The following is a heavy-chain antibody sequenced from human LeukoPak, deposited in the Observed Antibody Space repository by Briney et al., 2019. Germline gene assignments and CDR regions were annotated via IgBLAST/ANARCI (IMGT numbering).Heavy chain of an antibody. CDR3: ARARTLFWSGYYRSAFDI. CDR2: ISAYNGNT. D-gene: IGHD3-3*01. J-gene: IGHJ3*02. V-gene: IGHV1-18*01. Sequence: GASVKVSCKASGYTFTSYGISWVRQAPGQGLEWMGWISAYNGNTNYAQKLQGRVTMTTDTSTSTAYMELRSLRSDDTAVYYCARARTLFWSGYYRSAFDIWGQGTMVTVSS. CDR1: GYTFTSYG.